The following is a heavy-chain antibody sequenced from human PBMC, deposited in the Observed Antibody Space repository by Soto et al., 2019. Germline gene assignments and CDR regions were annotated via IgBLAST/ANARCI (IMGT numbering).Heavy chain of an antibody. J-gene: IGHJ4*02. CDR2: INHSGST. V-gene: IGHV4-34*08. D-gene: IGHD3-22*01. CDR1: GFTFSSYA. Sequence: PGGSLRLSCAASGFTFSSYAMSWVRQAPGKGLEWIGEINHSGSTNYNPSLKSRVTISVDTSKNQFSLKLSSVTAADTAVYYCAETNYYDSSGYYPIDYWGQGTLVTVSS. CDR3: AETNYYDSSGYYPIDY.